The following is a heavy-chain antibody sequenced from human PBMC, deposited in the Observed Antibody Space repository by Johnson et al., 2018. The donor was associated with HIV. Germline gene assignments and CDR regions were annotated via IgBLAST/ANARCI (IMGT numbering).Heavy chain of an antibody. Sequence: QVQLVESGGGLVKPGGSLRLSCAASGFTFSDYYMSWIRQAPGKGLEWVSYISSRGSTIYYADSVKGRFTISRDNDNNSLYLHMNSLRAEDTAVYYCVKEAITMEVDIWGQGTMVTVSS. V-gene: IGHV3-11*04. J-gene: IGHJ3*02. CDR3: VKEAITMEVDI. D-gene: IGHD1-14*01. CDR2: ISSRGSTI. CDR1: GFTFSDYY.